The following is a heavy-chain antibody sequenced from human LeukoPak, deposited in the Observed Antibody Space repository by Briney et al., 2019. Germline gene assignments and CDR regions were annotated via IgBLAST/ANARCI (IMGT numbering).Heavy chain of an antibody. CDR1: GYTFTGYY. V-gene: IGHV1-2*02. D-gene: IGHD1-26*01. J-gene: IGHJ4*02. CDR2: INPNSGGT. Sequence: ASVKLSCKASGYTFTGYYMHWVRQAPGQGLEWMGWINPNSGGTNYAQKFQGRVTMTRDTSISTAYMELSRLRSDDTAVYYCARDIPEGATTDYWGQGTLVTVSS. CDR3: ARDIPEGATTDY.